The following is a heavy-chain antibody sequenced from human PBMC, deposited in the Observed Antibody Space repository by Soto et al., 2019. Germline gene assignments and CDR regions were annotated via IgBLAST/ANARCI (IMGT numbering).Heavy chain of an antibody. CDR2: INPNSGGT. J-gene: IGHJ4*02. Sequence: ASVKVSCKASGYTFIDNYMHWMRQAPGQGLEWMGWINPNSGGTIYAQKFEGRVTMTRDTSISTAYMELSGLRSDDTAVYYCARVTTEGSTDYWGQGTLVTVSS. D-gene: IGHD3-22*01. V-gene: IGHV1-2*02. CDR1: GYTFIDNY. CDR3: ARVTTEGSTDY.